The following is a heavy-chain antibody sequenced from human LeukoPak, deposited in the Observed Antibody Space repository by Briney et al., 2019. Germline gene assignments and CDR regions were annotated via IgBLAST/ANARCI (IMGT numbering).Heavy chain of an antibody. Sequence: PSETLSLTCAVYGGSFSGYYWSWIRQPPGKGLGWIGEINHSGSTNYNPSLKSRVTISVDTSKNQFSLKLSSVTAADTAVYYCARGGRIAAAGTWDFDYWGQGTLVTVSS. CDR2: INHSGST. V-gene: IGHV4-34*01. CDR3: ARGGRIAAAGTWDFDY. J-gene: IGHJ4*02. D-gene: IGHD6-13*01. CDR1: GGSFSGYY.